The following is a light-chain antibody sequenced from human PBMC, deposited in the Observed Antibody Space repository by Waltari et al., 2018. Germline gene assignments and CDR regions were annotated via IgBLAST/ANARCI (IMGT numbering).Light chain of an antibody. Sequence: QALLPQLPSASASPAASVELPFTLRRAHRSTAIAWRRHQAEKGPRYLMKVRSAGSHQKGDAITDRFSGSSSGIERYLTISSVQSEDEAGYYCQTWDTGTHVVFGGGTKLTVL. CDR3: QTWDTGTHVV. CDR1: RAHRSTA. CDR2: VRSAGSH. J-gene: IGLJ2*01. V-gene: IGLV4-69*01.